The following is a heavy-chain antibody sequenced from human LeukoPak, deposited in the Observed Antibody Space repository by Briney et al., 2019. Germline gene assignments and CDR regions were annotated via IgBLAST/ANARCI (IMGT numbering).Heavy chain of an antibody. CDR2: INTDGSTT. V-gene: IGHV3-74*01. CDR3: ASGFSSSPYFDY. J-gene: IGHJ4*02. Sequence: GGSLRLSCAASGFTFSSYWMHWVRQAPGKGLMWVSRINTDGSTTSYADSVKGRFTISRDNAKNSLFLQMNSLRDEDTAVYYCASGFSSSPYFDYWGQGTLVTVSS. CDR1: GFTFSSYW. D-gene: IGHD6-6*01.